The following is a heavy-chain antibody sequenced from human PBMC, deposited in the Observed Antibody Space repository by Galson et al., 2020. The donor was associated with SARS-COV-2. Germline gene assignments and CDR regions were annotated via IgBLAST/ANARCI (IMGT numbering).Heavy chain of an antibody. V-gene: IGHV3-23*01. D-gene: IGHD3-3*01. J-gene: IGHJ6*02. CDR3: ATQSYDFWSGGYIDYYGMDV. CDR1: GFTFSSYA. CDR2: ISGSGGST. Sequence: GGSLRLSCAASGFTFSSYAMSWVRHAPGKGLERVPAISGSGGSTYYADSVTGRFTISRDNSKNALYLQMNSVRAEDTAVYYCATQSYDFWSGGYIDYYGMDVWGQGTTVTVSS.